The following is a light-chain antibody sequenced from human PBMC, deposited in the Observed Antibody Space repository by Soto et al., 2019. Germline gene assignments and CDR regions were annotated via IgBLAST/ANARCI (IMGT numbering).Light chain of an antibody. CDR1: RSLSSSF. CDR3: HQYGGSTQT. CDR2: GAS. J-gene: IGKJ1*01. Sequence: EIVLTQSPGTLSLSPGERATLSCRASRSLSSSFLAWYQQKPGQAPRLLIYGASSRATGIPDWFSRGGSGTHLTLTISTLKPDAFEVECCHQYGGSTQTFGQGTKVEIK. V-gene: IGKV3-20*01.